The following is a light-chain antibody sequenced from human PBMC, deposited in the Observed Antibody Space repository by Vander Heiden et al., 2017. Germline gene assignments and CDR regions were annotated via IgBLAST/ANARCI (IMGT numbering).Light chain of an antibody. CDR3: MQALQTFT. V-gene: IGKV2-28*01. Sequence: DIVMTQSPLSLRVTPGEPASTSCRSSQTVLYSDGNTCLERYLQKPGQSPPHLIYLVSNRACGVPDRFSGSGSGTDFTLKISRVEDEDVVVYYCMQALQTFTFGGGTRVEIK. CDR2: LVS. J-gene: IGKJ4*01. CDR1: QTVLYSDGNTC.